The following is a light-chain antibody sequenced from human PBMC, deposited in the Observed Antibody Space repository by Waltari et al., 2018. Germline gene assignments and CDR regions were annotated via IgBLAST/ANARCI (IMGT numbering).Light chain of an antibody. CDR2: GVS. CDR1: QSVSTN. J-gene: IGKJ3*01. CDR3: QQYNKWPPVT. Sequence: EIVMTQSQVTLSVSPGDRATLSCRASQSVSTNVAWYQQKPGQVPRVLIYGVSSRATGIPARFSGSGSGTDFTLTISSLQSEDAAIYYCQQYNKWPPVTFGPGTKVDLK. V-gene: IGKV3-15*01.